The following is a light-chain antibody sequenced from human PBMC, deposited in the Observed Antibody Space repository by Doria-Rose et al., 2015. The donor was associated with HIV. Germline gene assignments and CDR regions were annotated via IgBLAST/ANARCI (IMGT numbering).Light chain of an antibody. CDR3: QQTYSSPPWS. V-gene: IGKV1-39*01. Sequence: IRLTKSPSSLSASIGDRGTNPCRASQTVSTYLNWFQQEPGKAPKLLIYAASRLQSGVPSRFSGSGSGTDFTLTISGLQPGDFATYYCQQTYSSPPWSFGQGTKAEMK. CDR1: QTVSTY. CDR2: AAS. J-gene: IGKJ1*01.